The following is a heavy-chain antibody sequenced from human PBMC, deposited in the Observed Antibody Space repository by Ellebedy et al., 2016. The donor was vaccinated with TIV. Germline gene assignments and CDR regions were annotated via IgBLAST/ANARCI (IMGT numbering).Heavy chain of an antibody. V-gene: IGHV3-66*01. Sequence: LSLTCAASGFTVSSNYMSWVRQAPGKGLEWVSVFFSGGNTYYADSVKGRFIISRDNSENTLYLHMNSLRGEDTAVYYCAEMGVRVPDAFDIWGQGTMVTVSS. J-gene: IGHJ3*02. CDR2: FFSGGNT. CDR1: GFTVSSNY. CDR3: AEMGVRVPDAFDI. D-gene: IGHD5-24*01.